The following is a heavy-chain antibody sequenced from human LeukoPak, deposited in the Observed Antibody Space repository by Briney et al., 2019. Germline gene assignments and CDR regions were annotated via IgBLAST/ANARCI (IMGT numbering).Heavy chain of an antibody. D-gene: IGHD3-22*01. CDR3: ARHYDNEGNYYAHFDY. V-gene: IGHV4-59*08. CDR2: IYYRST. J-gene: IGHJ4*02. CDR1: AGSISSYY. Sequence: PSETLSLTCNVSAGSISSYYWRWIRQPPGKGLEWIGYIYYRSTNYNPSLKSRVTISIDTSKNQLSLKLSSVTAADTAVYYCARHYDNEGNYYAHFDYWGQGTLVTVSS.